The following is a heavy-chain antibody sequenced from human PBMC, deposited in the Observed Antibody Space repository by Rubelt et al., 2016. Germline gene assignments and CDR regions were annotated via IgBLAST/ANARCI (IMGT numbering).Heavy chain of an antibody. CDR3: ARVTGVYFDY. D-gene: IGHD7-27*01. Sequence: EVQLLESGGGLVQPGGSLRLSCAASGFTFRSYSMNWVRQAPGKGLEWLSYISGRGTTIYYADSVKGRFTISRDNSKNSLYLQMSSLGAEGTAVYYCARVTGVYFDYWGLGTLVTVSS. CDR2: ISGRGTTI. CDR1: GFTFRSYS. V-gene: IGHV3-48*04. J-gene: IGHJ4*02.